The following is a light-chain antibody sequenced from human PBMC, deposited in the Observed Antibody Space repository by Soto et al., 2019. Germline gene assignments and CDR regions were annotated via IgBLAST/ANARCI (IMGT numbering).Light chain of an antibody. CDR1: QSVGSSY. V-gene: IGKV3-20*01. J-gene: IGKJ1*01. Sequence: EIVLTQSPGTLSLSPGERATLSCRASQSVGSSYLAWYQQKPGQAPRLLMYGASTRATGIPDRVTGSGSGTDFTLTISRLEPEDFAVYYCQQYYRAPRTFGQGTTVEIK. CDR3: QQYYRAPRT. CDR2: GAS.